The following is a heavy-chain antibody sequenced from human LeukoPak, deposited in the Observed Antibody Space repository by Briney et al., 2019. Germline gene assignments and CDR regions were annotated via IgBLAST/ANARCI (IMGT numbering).Heavy chain of an antibody. CDR1: GGSISSSSYY. V-gene: IGHV4-39*01. CDR2: IYYSGST. J-gene: IGHJ3*02. Sequence: PSETLSLTCTVSGGSISSSSYYWGWIRQPPGKGLEWIGSIYYSGSTYYNPSLKSRVTISVDTSKNQFSLKLSSVTAADTAVYYCASPLSLSMIVVVDVFDIWGQGTMVTVSS. CDR3: ASPLSLSMIVVVDVFDI. D-gene: IGHD3-22*01.